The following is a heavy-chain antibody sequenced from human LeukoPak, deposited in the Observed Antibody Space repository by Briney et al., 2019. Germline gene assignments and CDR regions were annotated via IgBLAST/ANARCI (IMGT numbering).Heavy chain of an antibody. Sequence: SETLSLTCTVSGGSISTDLYYWTWIRQPAGKGLEWIGRIYSNGWTDYNPPLKSRVSISVDTSKNHFSLKMSLATAADTALYYCARGSGWNSFDPWGQGTLVTVSS. CDR3: ARGSGWNSFDP. D-gene: IGHD6-19*01. CDR1: GGSISTDLYY. J-gene: IGHJ5*02. CDR2: IYSNGWT. V-gene: IGHV4-61*02.